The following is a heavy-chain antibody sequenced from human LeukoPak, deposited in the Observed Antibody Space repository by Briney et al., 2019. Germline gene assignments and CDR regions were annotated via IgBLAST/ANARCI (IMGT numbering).Heavy chain of an antibody. CDR3: ARAHVQAVVAATTTYYFDY. J-gene: IGHJ4*02. CDR2: IYYSGST. Sequence: SETLSLTCTVSGGSISSGGYYWSWIRQHPGKGLEWIGYIYYSGSTYYNPSLKSRVTISVDTSKNQFSLKLSSVTAADTAVYYCARAHVQAVVAATTTYYFDYWGQGTLVTVSS. CDR1: GGSISSGGYY. D-gene: IGHD2-15*01. V-gene: IGHV4-31*03.